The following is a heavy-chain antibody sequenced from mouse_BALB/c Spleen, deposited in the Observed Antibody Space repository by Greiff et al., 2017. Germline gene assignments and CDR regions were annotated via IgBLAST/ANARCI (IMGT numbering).Heavy chain of an antibody. V-gene: IGHV1S135*01. Sequence: VQLQQSGPELMKPGASVKISCKASGYSFTSYYMHWVKQSHGKSLEWIGYIDPFNGGTSYNQKFKGKATLTVDKSSSTAYMHLSSLTSEDSAVYYCARSNDGDYERYAMDYGGKEPQSPSPQ. J-gene: IGHJ4*01. CDR1: GYSFTSYY. CDR3: ARSNDGDYERYAMDY. CDR2: IDPFNGGT. D-gene: IGHD2-3*01.